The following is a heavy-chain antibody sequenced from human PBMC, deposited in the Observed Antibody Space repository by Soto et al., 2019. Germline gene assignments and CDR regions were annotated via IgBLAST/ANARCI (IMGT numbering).Heavy chain of an antibody. CDR3: TFNVHGLDYMDV. V-gene: IGHV3-73*01. J-gene: IGHJ6*03. Sequence: EVQLVESGGGLVQPGGSLKLSCEASGFTFSDSIISWVRQASGKGLEWVGRIRSKATSYATAYAASMKGRFTISRDDSKSTAFLQMNSLKTEDAAVYYCTFNVHGLDYMDVWGKGTTVTVSS. CDR2: IRSKATSYAT. D-gene: IGHD6-6*01. CDR1: GFTFSDSI.